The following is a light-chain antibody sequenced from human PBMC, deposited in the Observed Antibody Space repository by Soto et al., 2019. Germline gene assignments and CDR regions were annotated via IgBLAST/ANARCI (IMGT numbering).Light chain of an antibody. V-gene: IGLV7-46*01. CDR1: TGAVTSDHY. CDR3: FLSCAGGRV. CDR2: DTN. Sequence: QAVVTQEPSLTVSPGGTVTLTCGSCTGAVTSDHYPYWFQQKPGQAPKILIYDTNNRHAWTPTRFSGSLLGGKAALTFSGAQPGEEADYYCFLSCAGGRVFGGGTKRTV. J-gene: IGLJ2*01.